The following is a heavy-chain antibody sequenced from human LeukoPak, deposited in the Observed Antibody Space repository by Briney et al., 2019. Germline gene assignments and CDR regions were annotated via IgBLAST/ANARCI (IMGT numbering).Heavy chain of an antibody. Sequence: ASVKISCKVSGYTFTDYYMHWVQQAPGKGLEWMGLVDPEDGETIYAEKFQGRVTITADTSTDTAYMELSSLRSEDTAVYYCATDPEVLAMVRGVIITQRGNRGQGTLVTVSS. CDR1: GYTFTDYY. CDR2: VDPEDGET. J-gene: IGHJ4*02. V-gene: IGHV1-69-2*01. D-gene: IGHD3-10*01. CDR3: ATDPEVLAMVRGVIITQRGN.